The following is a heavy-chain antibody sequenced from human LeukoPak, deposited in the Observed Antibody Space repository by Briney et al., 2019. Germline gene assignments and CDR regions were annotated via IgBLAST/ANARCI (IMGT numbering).Heavy chain of an antibody. D-gene: IGHD3-10*01. CDR1: GFTFSDYW. J-gene: IGHJ4*02. Sequence: GGSLTLSCAASGFTFSDYWMHWVRQAPGKGLVWVSRISSDGSRVTYADSVKGRFTISRDNAKNSLYLQMNSLRAEDTALYYCAKDIQWFGGFDYWGQGTLVTVSS. V-gene: IGHV3-74*01. CDR2: ISSDGSRV. CDR3: AKDIQWFGGFDY.